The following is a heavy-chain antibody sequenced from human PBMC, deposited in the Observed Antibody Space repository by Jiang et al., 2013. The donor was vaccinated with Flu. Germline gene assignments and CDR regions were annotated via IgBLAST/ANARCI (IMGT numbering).Heavy chain of an antibody. V-gene: IGHV1-8*01. J-gene: IGHJ4*02. CDR2: MNPNSGST. CDR1: GYTFTSYD. Sequence: CKASGYTFTSYDINWVRQATGQGLEWMGWMNPNSGSTSYAQKFQGRVTMTRDTSTSTVYMELSSLRSEDTAVYYCARDKPRVYDSSGYFDYWGQGTLVTVSS. D-gene: IGHD3-22*01. CDR3: ARDKPRVYDSSGYFDY.